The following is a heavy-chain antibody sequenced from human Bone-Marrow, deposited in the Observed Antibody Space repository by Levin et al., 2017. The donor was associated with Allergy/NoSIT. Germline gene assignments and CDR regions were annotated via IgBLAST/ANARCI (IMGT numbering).Heavy chain of an antibody. D-gene: IGHD2-21*02. J-gene: IGHJ4*02. Sequence: GESLKISCAASGFTFSGSAMHWVRQASGKGLEWVGRIRSKANSYATAYAASVKGRFTISRDDSKNTAYLQMNSLKTEDTAVYYCSCVVVTATLNYWGQGTLVTVSS. CDR3: SCVVVTATLNY. CDR2: IRSKANSYAT. V-gene: IGHV3-73*01. CDR1: GFTFSGSA.